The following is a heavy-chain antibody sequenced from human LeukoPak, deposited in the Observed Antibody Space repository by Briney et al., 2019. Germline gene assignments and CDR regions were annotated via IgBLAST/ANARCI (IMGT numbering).Heavy chain of an antibody. J-gene: IGHJ4*02. Sequence: ASVKVSCKASGYTFTSYYMHWVRQAPGQGLEWMGIINPSGGSTSYAQKFQGRVTMTRDTSISTAYMELSSLRSEDTAVYYCARGPYGMGSHFDFWGQGTLVTVSS. V-gene: IGHV1-46*01. CDR3: ARGPYGMGSHFDF. CDR1: GYTFTSYY. D-gene: IGHD3-10*01. CDR2: INPSGGST.